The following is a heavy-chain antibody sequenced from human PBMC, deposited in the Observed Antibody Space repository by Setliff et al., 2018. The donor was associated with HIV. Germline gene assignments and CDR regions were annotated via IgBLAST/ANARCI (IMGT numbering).Heavy chain of an antibody. CDR3: ARAPLSGGSFGWFDP. Sequence: PSETLSLTCTVSGGSISSGSYYWSWIRQPAGKGLEWIGRIYTSGSTNYNPSLKSRVTISVDTSKNQFSLKLRSVTAADTAVYYCARAPLSGGSFGWFDPWGQGTLVTVSS. CDR2: IYTSGST. CDR1: GGSISSGSYY. V-gene: IGHV4-61*02. J-gene: IGHJ5*02. D-gene: IGHD2-15*01.